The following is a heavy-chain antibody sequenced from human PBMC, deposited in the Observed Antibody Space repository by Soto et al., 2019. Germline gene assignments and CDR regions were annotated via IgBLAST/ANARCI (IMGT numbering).Heavy chain of an antibody. Sequence: ASVKVSCKASGYTFTSYDINWVRQATGQGLEWMGWMNPNSGNTGYAQKFQGRVTMTTDTSTSTAYMELRSLRSDDTAVYYCARSVDFWSGYRPSAFDYWGQGTLVTVSS. CDR3: ARSVDFWSGYRPSAFDY. CDR1: GYTFTSYD. D-gene: IGHD3-3*01. CDR2: MNPNSGNT. V-gene: IGHV1-8*01. J-gene: IGHJ4*02.